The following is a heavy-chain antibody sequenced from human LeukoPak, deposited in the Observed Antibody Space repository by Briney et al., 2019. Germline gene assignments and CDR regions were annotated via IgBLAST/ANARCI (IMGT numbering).Heavy chain of an antibody. CDR3: ARITAGTFDFDY. CDR1: GGSISSGSYY. D-gene: IGHD6-19*01. CDR2: IYTSGST. Sequence: PSQTLSLTCTVSGGSISSGSYYWSWIRQPAGKGLERIGRIYTSGSTNYNPSLKSRVTISVDTSKNQFSLKLSSVTAADTAVYYCARITAGTFDFDYWGQGNLVTVSS. V-gene: IGHV4-61*02. J-gene: IGHJ4*02.